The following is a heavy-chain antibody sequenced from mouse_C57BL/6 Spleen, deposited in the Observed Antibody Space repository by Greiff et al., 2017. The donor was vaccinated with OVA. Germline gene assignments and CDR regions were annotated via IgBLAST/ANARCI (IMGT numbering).Heavy chain of an antibody. V-gene: IGHV1-69*01. J-gene: IGHJ2*01. CDR3: ARGGDGYYY. CDR1: GYTFTSYW. CDR2: IDPSDSYT. Sequence: VQLQQPGAELVMPGASVKLSCKASGYTFTSYWMHWVKQRPGQGLEWIGEIDPSDSYTNYNQKFKGKSTLTVDKSSSTAYMQLSSLTSEDSAVYYCARGGDGYYYWGQGTTLTVSS. D-gene: IGHD2-3*01.